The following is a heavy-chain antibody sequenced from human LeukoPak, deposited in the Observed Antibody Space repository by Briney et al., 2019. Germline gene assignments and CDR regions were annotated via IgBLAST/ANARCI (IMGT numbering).Heavy chain of an antibody. CDR3: VRNQWVEQYWYFDL. J-gene: IGHJ2*01. V-gene: IGHV3-23*01. D-gene: IGHD1/OR15-1a*01. CDR2: INGADTTT. CDR1: GFTFRNYA. Sequence: PGGSLRHSCAASGFTFRNYAMSWVRQAPGKGLEWVSGINGADTTTLYADSVKGRFTISRDNSKNALSLQMNSLRAEDTAVYYCVRNQWVEQYWYFDLWGRGTLVTVSS.